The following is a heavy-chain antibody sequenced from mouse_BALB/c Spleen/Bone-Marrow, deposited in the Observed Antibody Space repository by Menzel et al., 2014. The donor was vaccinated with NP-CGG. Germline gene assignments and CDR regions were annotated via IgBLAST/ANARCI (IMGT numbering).Heavy chain of an antibody. J-gene: IGHJ4*01. CDR2: IWSDGST. Sequence: VKVVESGPGLVAPSQSLSITCTISGFSLTNYGVHWVRPPPGKGLEWLVVIWSDGSTTYNSALKSRLSISKDNSKSQVFLKMNSLQTDDTAMYYCARHRYYAMDYWGQGTSVTVSS. V-gene: IGHV2-6-1*01. CDR3: ARHRYYAMDY. CDR1: GFSLTNYG.